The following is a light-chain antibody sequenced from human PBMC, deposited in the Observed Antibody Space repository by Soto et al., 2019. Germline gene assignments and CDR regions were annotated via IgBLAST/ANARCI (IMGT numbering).Light chain of an antibody. CDR3: SSYGGSNNLL. CDR2: EVS. J-gene: IGLJ2*01. Sequence: QSVLTQPPSASGSPGQSVTISCTGTSSDIGGYNYVSWYQRHPGKAPKLMISEVSQRPSGVPDRFSGSKSGNTASLTVSGLQTHDEADYYCSSYGGSNNLLFGGGTKLTVL. CDR1: SSDIGGYNY. V-gene: IGLV2-8*01.